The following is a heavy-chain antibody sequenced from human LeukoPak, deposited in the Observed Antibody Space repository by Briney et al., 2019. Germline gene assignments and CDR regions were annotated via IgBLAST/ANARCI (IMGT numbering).Heavy chain of an antibody. CDR3: ARDLEAANTYYFDY. J-gene: IGHJ4*02. V-gene: IGHV3-66*01. D-gene: IGHD6-13*01. CDR2: ISSAGTT. Sequence: GGSLRLSCAASGFTVSSSYMSWVRQAPGKGLEWVSIISSAGTTYYADSVKGRFTISRDNSKNTVYLQVYSLRDEDTAVYYCARDLEAANTYYFDYWGQGTMVTVSS. CDR1: GFTVSSSY.